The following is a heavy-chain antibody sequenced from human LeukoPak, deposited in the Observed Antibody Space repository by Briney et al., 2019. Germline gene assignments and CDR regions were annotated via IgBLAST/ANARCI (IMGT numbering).Heavy chain of an antibody. CDR1: GFTFSSYE. D-gene: IGHD3-22*01. J-gene: IGHJ4*02. V-gene: IGHV3-48*03. CDR2: LNSSGSTI. CDR3: ARASDTYYYDSSGSPHFDY. Sequence: GGSLRLSCAASGFTFSSYEMNWVRQAPGKGLEWVSYLNSSGSTIYYADSVKGRFTISRDNAKNSLYLQMNSLRAEDTAVYYCARASDTYYYDSSGSPHFDYWGQGTLVTVSS.